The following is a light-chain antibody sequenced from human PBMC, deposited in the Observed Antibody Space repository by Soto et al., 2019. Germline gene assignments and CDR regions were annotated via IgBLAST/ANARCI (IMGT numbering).Light chain of an antibody. CDR1: QSVSSN. CDR2: AAS. V-gene: IGKV3-15*01. CDR3: QQYNNWLGA. J-gene: IGKJ1*01. Sequence: EVVMTQSPATLSVSPGERATLSCRASQSVSSNLAWYQQKPGQAPRLLIYAASTRATGIPARFSGSGSGTEFTLTISSLQSEDLAVYYCQQYNNWLGAFGQGTKVEI.